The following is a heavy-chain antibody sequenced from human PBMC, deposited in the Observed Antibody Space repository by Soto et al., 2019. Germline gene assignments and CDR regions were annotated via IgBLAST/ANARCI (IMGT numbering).Heavy chain of an antibody. D-gene: IGHD4-17*01. Sequence: GGSLRLSCAASGFTFSSYAMSWVRQAPGKGLEWVSAISGSGGSTYYADSVKGRFTISRDNSKNTLYLQMNSLRAEDTAVYYCAKVLLGPYGGNAYFDYWGQGTLVTVSS. CDR3: AKVLLGPYGGNAYFDY. CDR1: GFTFSSYA. J-gene: IGHJ4*02. CDR2: ISGSGGST. V-gene: IGHV3-23*01.